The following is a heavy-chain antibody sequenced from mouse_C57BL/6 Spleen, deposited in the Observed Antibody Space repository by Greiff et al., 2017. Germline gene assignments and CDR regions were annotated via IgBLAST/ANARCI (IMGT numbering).Heavy chain of an antibody. J-gene: IGHJ2*01. Sequence: QVQLQQPGAELVKPGASVKLSCKASGYTFTSYWMHWVKQRPGRGLEWIGRIDPNSGGTKYNEKFKSKATLTVDKPSRTAYMQLSSAASEDSEFDYCARPAVDGSLMDYWGQGTTLTVSS. D-gene: IGHD1-1*01. CDR3: ARPAVDGSLMDY. CDR2: IDPNSGGT. V-gene: IGHV1-72*01. CDR1: GYTFTSYW.